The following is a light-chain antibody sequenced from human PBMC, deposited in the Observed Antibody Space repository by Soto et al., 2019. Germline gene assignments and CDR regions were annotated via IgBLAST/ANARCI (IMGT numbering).Light chain of an antibody. CDR1: QSVLYNSNNKNH. CDR2: GAS. J-gene: IGKJ2*01. CDR3: QQYSIPFT. Sequence: DFVMTQAPDSLAVSLGERATINCKSSQSVLYNSNNKNHLGWFQQKPGHPPKLLIYGASLRPSGVPDRFSGSGSGTDFTLTISSLQAEDVAVYYCQQYSIPFTFGQGTKLEI. V-gene: IGKV4-1*01.